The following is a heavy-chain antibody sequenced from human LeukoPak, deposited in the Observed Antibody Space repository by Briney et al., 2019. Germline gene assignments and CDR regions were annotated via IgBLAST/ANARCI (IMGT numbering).Heavy chain of an antibody. CDR3: ASSRTAASSNWFDP. CDR1: GFTFSDYY. D-gene: IGHD6-13*01. Sequence: GGSLRLSCAASGFTFSDYYMSWIRQAPGKGLEWVSYISSSGSTIYYADSVKGRFTISRDNAKNSLYLQMNSLRTEDTAVYYCASSRTAASSNWFDPWGQGTLVTVSS. CDR2: ISSSGSTI. J-gene: IGHJ5*02. V-gene: IGHV3-11*01.